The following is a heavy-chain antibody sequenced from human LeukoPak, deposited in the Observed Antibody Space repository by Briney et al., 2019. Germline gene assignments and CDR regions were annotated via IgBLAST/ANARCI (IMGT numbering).Heavy chain of an antibody. CDR2: ISSSGSTI. D-gene: IGHD3-22*01. V-gene: IGHV3-48*03. J-gene: IGHJ3*02. Sequence: GGSLRLSCAASGFTFSSYEMNWVRQAPGKGLEWVSYISSSGSTIYYADSVKGRFTISRDNAKNSLYLQMNSLRAEDTAVYYCARTYYYDSSGYYFGAFDIWGQGTMVTVSS. CDR3: ARTYYYDSSGYYFGAFDI. CDR1: GFTFSSYE.